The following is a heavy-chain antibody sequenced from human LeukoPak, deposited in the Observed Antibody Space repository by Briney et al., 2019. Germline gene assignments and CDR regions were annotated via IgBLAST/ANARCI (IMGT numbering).Heavy chain of an antibody. CDR3: ARSFGASQQYTSSWNYYYMDV. V-gene: IGHV1-46*01. Sequence: ASVKVSCKASGYTFTNYYVHWVRQAPGQGLEWMGIINPSGGSTSYPQKFQGRVTMTRDMSTSTVYMELSSLRSEDTAAFYCARSFGASQQYTSSWNYYYMDVWGEGTTVTVSS. D-gene: IGHD6-13*01. J-gene: IGHJ6*03. CDR2: INPSGGST. CDR1: GYTFTNYY.